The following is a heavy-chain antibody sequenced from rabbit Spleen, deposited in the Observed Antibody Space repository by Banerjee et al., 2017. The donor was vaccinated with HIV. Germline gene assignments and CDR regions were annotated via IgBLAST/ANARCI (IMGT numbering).Heavy chain of an antibody. V-gene: IGHV1S43*01. CDR2: IYAAKGST. CDR3: ARAIVPWLGLTRLDL. Sequence: QEQLTETGGGLVQPGGSLTLSCKASGIDFTNYYITWVRQAPGKGLEWIGIIYAAKGSTDYASWVNGRFTISSDNAQTTVDLKMTSPTAADTATYFCARAIVPWLGLTRLDLWGPGTLVTVS. CDR1: GIDFTNYY. J-gene: IGHJ3*01. D-gene: IGHD4-1*01.